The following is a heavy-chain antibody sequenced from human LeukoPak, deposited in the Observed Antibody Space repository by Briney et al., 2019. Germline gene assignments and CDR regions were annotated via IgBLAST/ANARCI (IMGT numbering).Heavy chain of an antibody. V-gene: IGHV3-23*01. CDR2: LSDNGGSP. Sequence: GGSLRLSWAALGSPFSNYALSWFRQAPGKGLEWVSSLSDNGGSPYYADSVKGRFTISRDNSKNTLHLHLNILRVEDTAVYYCAKDPETYSSRWFDSWGQGTLVTVSS. CDR3: AKDPETYSSRWFDS. CDR1: GSPFSNYA. J-gene: IGHJ5*01. D-gene: IGHD2-21*01.